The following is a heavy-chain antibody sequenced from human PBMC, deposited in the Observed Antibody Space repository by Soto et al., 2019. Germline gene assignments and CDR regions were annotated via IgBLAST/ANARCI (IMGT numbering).Heavy chain of an antibody. J-gene: IGHJ5*02. CDR1: GFTFSSYG. D-gene: IGHD2-2*01. CDR3: AKEKDIVVVSAGWFDP. Sequence: GGSLRLSCAASGFTFSSYGMHWVRQAPGKGLEWVAVISYDGSNKYYADSVKGRFTISRDNSKNTLYLQTNSLRAEDTAVYYCAKEKDIVVVSAGWFDPWGQGTLVTVSS. V-gene: IGHV3-30*18. CDR2: ISYDGSNK.